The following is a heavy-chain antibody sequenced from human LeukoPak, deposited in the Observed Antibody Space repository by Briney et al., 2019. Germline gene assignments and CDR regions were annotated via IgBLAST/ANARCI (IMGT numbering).Heavy chain of an antibody. J-gene: IGHJ5*02. Sequence: ASVKVSCKASGYTFTSYGISWVRQAPGQGLEWMGWISAYNGNTNYAQKLQGRVTMTTDTSTSTAYMELSSLRSEDTAVYYCASGESLADNWFDPWGQGTLVTVSS. CDR1: GYTFTSYG. CDR3: ASGESLADNWFDP. V-gene: IGHV1-18*01. CDR2: ISAYNGNT. D-gene: IGHD3-10*01.